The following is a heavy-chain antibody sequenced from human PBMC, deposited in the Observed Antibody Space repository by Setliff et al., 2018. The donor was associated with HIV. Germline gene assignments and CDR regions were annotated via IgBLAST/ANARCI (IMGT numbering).Heavy chain of an antibody. V-gene: IGHV4-39*01. CDR1: GGSISSGTYY. D-gene: IGHD6-13*01. CDR3: ARHRDPPGSRWIYYYYYMDL. CDR2: IYYSGST. Sequence: SETLSLTCTVSGGSISSGTYYWGWIRQPPGKGLEWIGSIYYSGSTSYNPSLSSRLTISVDTSKNQVSLRLSSVTVADTGVYYCARHRDPPGSRWIYYYYYMDLWGEGTTVTVSS. J-gene: IGHJ6*03.